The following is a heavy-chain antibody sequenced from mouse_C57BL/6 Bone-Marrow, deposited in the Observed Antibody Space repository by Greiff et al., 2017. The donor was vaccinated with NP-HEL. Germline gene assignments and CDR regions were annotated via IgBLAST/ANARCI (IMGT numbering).Heavy chain of an antibody. CDR3: ARPDYGSSYVGWYFDV. V-gene: IGHV5-15*01. CDR2: ISNLAYSI. D-gene: IGHD1-1*01. J-gene: IGHJ1*03. Sequence: EVKLMESGGGLVQPGGSLKLSCAASGFTFSDYGMAWVRQAPRKGPEWVAFISNLAYSIYSADTVTGRFTISRDNAKNTLYLQMSSLKSEDTAMYYCARPDYGSSYVGWYFDVWGTGTTVTVSS. CDR1: GFTFSDYG.